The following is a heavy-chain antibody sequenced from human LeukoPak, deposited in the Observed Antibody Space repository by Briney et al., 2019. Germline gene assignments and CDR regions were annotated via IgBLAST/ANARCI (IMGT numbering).Heavy chain of an antibody. CDR2: IYTSGST. Sequence: PSQTLFLTCTVSSGSISSGSYYWSWIRQPAGKGLEWIGRIYTSGSTNYNPSLKSRVTMSVDTSKNQFSLKLSSVTAADTAVYYCARDWDGSGSYKDYYYYYMDVWGKGTTVTISS. D-gene: IGHD3-10*01. J-gene: IGHJ6*03. CDR3: ARDWDGSGSYKDYYYYYMDV. CDR1: SGSISSGSYY. V-gene: IGHV4-61*02.